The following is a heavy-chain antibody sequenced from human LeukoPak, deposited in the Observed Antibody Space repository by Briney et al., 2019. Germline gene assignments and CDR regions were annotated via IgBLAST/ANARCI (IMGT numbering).Heavy chain of an antibody. D-gene: IGHD4-23*01. Sequence: GGSLRLSCAASGFTVSSNYMSWVRQAPGKGLEWGSVIYSGGSTYYADSVKGRFTISRDNSKNTLYLQMNSLRAEDTAVYSCAREGYGGNSGRDYWGQGTLVTVSS. J-gene: IGHJ4*02. V-gene: IGHV3-53*01. CDR1: GFTVSSNY. CDR2: IYSGGST. CDR3: AREGYGGNSGRDY.